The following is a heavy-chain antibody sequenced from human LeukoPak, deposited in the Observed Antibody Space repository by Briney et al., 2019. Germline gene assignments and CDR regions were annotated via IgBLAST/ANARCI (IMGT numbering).Heavy chain of an antibody. D-gene: IGHD2-21*02. CDR2: ISGSSGTT. V-gene: IGHV3-23*01. CDR1: VFPFSSYA. J-gene: IGHJ4*02. Sequence: GVPLRLSCAASVFPFSSYAMPWLRQSPGRGLEGVSVISGSSGTTYYADSVKGRFTISSDNPKNTLYLQMNSLRAEDTAVYYCAKAPLVVVTAKHYYFDYWRQGTLVSVCS. CDR3: AKAPLVVVTAKHYYFDY.